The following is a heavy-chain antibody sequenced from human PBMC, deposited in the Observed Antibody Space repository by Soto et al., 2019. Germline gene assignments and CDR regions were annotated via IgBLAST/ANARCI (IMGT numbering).Heavy chain of an antibody. CDR2: INPAGTIT. V-gene: IGHV3-74*01. D-gene: IGHD3-16*01. Sequence: GGSLRLSCAASGFPFSHYWMHWVRQTPGKGLVWVSRINPAGTITNYADSVEGRFTISRDNADSALFLQMNSLSAEDTAIYYCTSDTFGLRDTWGQGTLVTVS. CDR3: TSDTFGLRDT. J-gene: IGHJ5*02. CDR1: GFPFSHYW.